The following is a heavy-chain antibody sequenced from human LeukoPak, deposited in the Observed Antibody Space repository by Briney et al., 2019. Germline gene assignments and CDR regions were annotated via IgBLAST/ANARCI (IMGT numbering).Heavy chain of an antibody. CDR1: GFTFSYYG. CDR2: ISYDGSNK. J-gene: IGHJ3*02. Sequence: GRTLRLSCAAYGFTFSYYGLHWVRQGPGKGLEGVAVISYDGSNKYYADSVRGRFTISRDNSKTTLYLQMNSLRAEDTAVYYCAKQCGGSDWFDAFDIWGQGTMVTVSS. D-gene: IGHD6-19*01. V-gene: IGHV3-30*18. CDR3: AKQCGGSDWFDAFDI.